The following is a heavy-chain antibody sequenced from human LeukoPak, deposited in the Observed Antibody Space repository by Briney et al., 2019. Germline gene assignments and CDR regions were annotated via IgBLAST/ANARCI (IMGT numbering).Heavy chain of an antibody. Sequence: PSETLSLTCTVSGGSISSGTYYWGWIRQPPGKGLEWIGSIYHSGSTYYNPSLKSRVTISVDTSKNQFSLKLSSVTAADTAVYYCASSSSYYYGSGSYWSSMEVGDYWGQGTLVTVSS. CDR1: GGSISSGTYY. D-gene: IGHD3-10*01. V-gene: IGHV4-39*07. CDR2: IYHSGST. J-gene: IGHJ4*02. CDR3: ASSSSYYYGSGSYWSSMEVGDY.